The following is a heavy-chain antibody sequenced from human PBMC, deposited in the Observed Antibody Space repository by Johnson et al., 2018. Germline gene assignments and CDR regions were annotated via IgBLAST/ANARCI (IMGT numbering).Heavy chain of an antibody. CDR1: GFTFDDYA. V-gene: IGHV3-9*01. Sequence: VQLVQSGGGLVQPGRSLRLSCAASGFTFDDYAMHWVRQTPGKGLEWVSGISWDSGTRGYADSVKGRFTISRDTFKNTLYLQMNSLRAEDTAVYYCLGFGGYSQWGRGTLVTVSS. CDR2: ISWDSGTR. J-gene: IGHJ4*02. D-gene: IGHD4-23*01. CDR3: LGFGGYSQ.